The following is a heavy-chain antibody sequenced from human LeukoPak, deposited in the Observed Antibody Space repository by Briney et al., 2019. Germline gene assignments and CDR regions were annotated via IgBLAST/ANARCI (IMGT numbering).Heavy chain of an antibody. D-gene: IGHD1-26*01. CDR3: ARGSSGSLGRDY. Sequence: GASVKASCKASGYTFTSYDINWVRQATGQGLAWMGWMNPYSGNTGYVQKFQGRVTMTRDTSISTAYMELSSLRSDDTAVYFCARGSSGSLGRDYWGQGTLVTVSS. CDR2: MNPYSGNT. V-gene: IGHV1-8*01. CDR1: GYTFTSYD. J-gene: IGHJ4*02.